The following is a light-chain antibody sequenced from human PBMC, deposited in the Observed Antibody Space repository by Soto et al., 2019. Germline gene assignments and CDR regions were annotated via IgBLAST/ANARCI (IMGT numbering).Light chain of an antibody. J-gene: IGLJ2*01. Sequence: QSVLTQPPSASGSPGQSVTISCTGTSSDVGGYNYVSWYQQHPGKAPKLMIYEVSRRPSGVPDRFSGSKSGNTASLTVSVLQAEDEADYYYSSYAGSNNVVFGGGTKLTVL. CDR2: EVS. CDR3: SSYAGSNNVV. CDR1: SSDVGGYNY. V-gene: IGLV2-8*01.